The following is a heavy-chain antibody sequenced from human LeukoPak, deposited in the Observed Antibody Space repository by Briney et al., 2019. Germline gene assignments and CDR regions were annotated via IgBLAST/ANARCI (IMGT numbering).Heavy chain of an antibody. D-gene: IGHD5-24*01. CDR1: GFTFSSYA. Sequence: GGSLRLSCAASGFTFSSYAMHWVRQAPGKGLEWVAVISYDGSNKYYADSVKGRFTISRDNSKNTLYLQMNSLRAEDTAVYYCTKVRLTRWDSAFDIWGQGTMVTVSS. CDR2: ISYDGSNK. J-gene: IGHJ3*02. V-gene: IGHV3-30-3*01. CDR3: TKVRLTRWDSAFDI.